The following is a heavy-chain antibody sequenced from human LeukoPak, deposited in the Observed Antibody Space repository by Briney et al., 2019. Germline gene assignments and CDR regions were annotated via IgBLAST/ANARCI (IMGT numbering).Heavy chain of an antibody. CDR1: GDSI. Sequence: SETLSLTCVVSGDSIWVRQSPGKGLEWIGEIHHSGNTYYNPSLRSRITMSVDTSKNQFYLKLTSVIAADTAVYFCATGGSSWNEYWGQGTLVTVSS. CDR2: IHHSGNT. V-gene: IGHV4-55*01. CDR3: ATGGSSWNEY. D-gene: IGHD6-13*01. J-gene: IGHJ4*02.